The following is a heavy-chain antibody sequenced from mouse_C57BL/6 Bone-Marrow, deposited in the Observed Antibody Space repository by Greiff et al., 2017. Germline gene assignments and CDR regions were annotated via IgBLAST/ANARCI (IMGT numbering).Heavy chain of an antibody. J-gene: IGHJ2*01. Sequence: QVQLKQPGAELVKPGASVKLSCKASGYTFTSYWMHWVKQRPGQGLEWIGMIHPNSGSTNYNEKFKGKATLTADQSSSTAYMELRSLTSEDSAVYFCARRAGYWGQGTTLTVSS. D-gene: IGHD3-1*01. CDR2: IHPNSGST. CDR3: ARRAGY. CDR1: GYTFTSYW. V-gene: IGHV1-64*01.